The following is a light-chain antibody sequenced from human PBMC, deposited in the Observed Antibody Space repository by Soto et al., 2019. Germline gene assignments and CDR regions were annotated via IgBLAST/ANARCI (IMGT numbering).Light chain of an antibody. J-gene: IGKJ4*01. CDR3: QQANSFPLT. V-gene: IGKV1-12*01. Sequence: DIQMTQSPSSVSASVGDRVTITCRASQGSSSWLAWYQQKPGKAPKLLIYASSSLQSGVPSRFSGSGSVTDFTLTIRSLQPEDFATYYCQQANSFPLTCGGGPKVEIK. CDR1: QGSSSW. CDR2: ASS.